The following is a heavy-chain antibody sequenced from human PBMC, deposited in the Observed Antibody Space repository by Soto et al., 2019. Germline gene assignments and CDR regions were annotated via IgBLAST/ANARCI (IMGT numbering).Heavy chain of an antibody. J-gene: IGHJ5*02. CDR1: GFAFSSYS. V-gene: IGHV3-21*01. CDR3: ARNTPGSYSYDSSAWFDP. D-gene: IGHD3-22*01. CDR2: ISSSSSYI. Sequence: PGGSLRLSCAASGFAFSSYSMNWVRQAPGKGLEWVSSISSSSSYIYYADSVKGRFTISRDNAKNSLYLQMNSLRAEDTAVYYSARNTPGSYSYDSSAWFDPWGQRTLVTVGS.